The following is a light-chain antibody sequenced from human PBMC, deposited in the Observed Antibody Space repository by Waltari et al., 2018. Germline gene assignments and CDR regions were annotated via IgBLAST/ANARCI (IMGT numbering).Light chain of an antibody. J-gene: IGKJ2*01. Sequence: DIVMTQSPDSLAGSLGERATSHRKSSQSILYSSNNKNYLAWYQQKPGQPPKLLIYWASTRESGVPDRFSGSGSGTDFTLTISSLQAEDVAVYYCQQYYSTPYTFGQGTKLEIK. CDR3: QQYYSTPYT. CDR1: QSILYSSNNKNY. CDR2: WAS. V-gene: IGKV4-1*01.